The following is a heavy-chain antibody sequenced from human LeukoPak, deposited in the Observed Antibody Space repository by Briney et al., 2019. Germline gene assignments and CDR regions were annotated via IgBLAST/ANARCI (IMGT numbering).Heavy chain of an antibody. Sequence: GGSLRLSCAASGFLFSDYWMTWVRQAPGKGLEWVANIKQDGSETNYVDSVKGRFTISRDNAKNSLYLQMNSLRAEDTAVFYCARHLLRGQNFDYWGQGTLVTVSS. CDR1: GFLFSDYW. CDR2: IKQDGSET. J-gene: IGHJ4*02. CDR3: ARHLLRGQNFDY. V-gene: IGHV3-7*01.